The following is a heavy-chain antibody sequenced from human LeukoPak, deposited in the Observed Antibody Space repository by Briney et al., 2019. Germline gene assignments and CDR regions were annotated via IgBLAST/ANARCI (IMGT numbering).Heavy chain of an antibody. V-gene: IGHV4-4*09. CDR3: ARGLVSDFWSGYYPQHYYYYIDV. J-gene: IGHJ6*03. Sequence: PGGSLRLSCAASGFTFNTFNMNWLRQPPGKGLEWIGYVYSSGSTTYDPSLKSRVAISLDTSRNQFSLKLTSVTAADTAVYFCARGLVSDFWSGYYPQHYYYYIDVWGKGTPVTVSS. CDR1: GFTFNTFN. CDR2: VYSSGST. D-gene: IGHD3-3*01.